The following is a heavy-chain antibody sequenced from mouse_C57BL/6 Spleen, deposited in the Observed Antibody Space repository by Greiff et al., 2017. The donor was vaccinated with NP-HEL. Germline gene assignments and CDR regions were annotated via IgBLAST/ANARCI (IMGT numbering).Heavy chain of an antibody. V-gene: IGHV5-17*01. CDR2: ISSGSSTI. Sequence: EVMLVESGGGLVKPGGSLKLSCAASGFTFSDYGMHWVRQAPEKGLEWVAYISSGSSTIYYADTVKGRFTLARDNAKNTLFMQMTSLRAEDTAMYYCARTGYAWFAYWGQGTLVTVSA. D-gene: IGHD2-2*01. J-gene: IGHJ3*01. CDR3: ARTGYAWFAY. CDR1: GFTFSDYG.